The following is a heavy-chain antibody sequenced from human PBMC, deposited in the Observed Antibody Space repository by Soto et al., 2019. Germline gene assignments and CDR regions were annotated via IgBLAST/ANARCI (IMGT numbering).Heavy chain of an antibody. V-gene: IGHV4-34*01. J-gene: IGHJ5*02. CDR1: GGSFSGYY. CDR3: ARGLLATRRLNWFDP. CDR2: INHSGST. D-gene: IGHD1-26*01. Sequence: SETLSLTCAVYGGSFSGYYWSWIRQPPGKGLEWIGEINHSGSTNYNPSLKSRVTISVDTSKNQFSLKLSSVTAADTAVYYCARGLLATRRLNWFDPWGQGTLVTVS.